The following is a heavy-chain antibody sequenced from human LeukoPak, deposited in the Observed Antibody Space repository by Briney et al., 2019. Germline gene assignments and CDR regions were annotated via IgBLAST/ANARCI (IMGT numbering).Heavy chain of an antibody. CDR3: ARGYYYGMDV. CDR1: GFTFDDYG. CDR2: INWNGGSI. V-gene: IGHV3-20*04. Sequence: GGSLRLSCAASGFTFDDYGMSWVRQAPGKGLEWVSGINWNGGSIDHADSVKGRFTISRDNAKNSLYLQMNSLRAEDTAVYYCARGYYYGMDVWGQGTTVTVSS. J-gene: IGHJ6*02.